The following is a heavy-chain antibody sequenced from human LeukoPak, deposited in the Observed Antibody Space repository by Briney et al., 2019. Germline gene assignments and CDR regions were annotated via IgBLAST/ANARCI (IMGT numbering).Heavy chain of an antibody. CDR1: GFDFRSSW. V-gene: IGHV3-7*01. J-gene: IGHJ6*03. CDR2: INQDGSET. CDR3: ATSSGGV. D-gene: IGHD3-10*01. Sequence: GGSLRLSCGASGFDFRSSWMTWVRQAPGRGLEGGAHINQDGSETYYVDAVGGRFTIPRDNVKHTLYLRMNSLRAGHTRVYYCATSSGGVSGKGTTVIVS.